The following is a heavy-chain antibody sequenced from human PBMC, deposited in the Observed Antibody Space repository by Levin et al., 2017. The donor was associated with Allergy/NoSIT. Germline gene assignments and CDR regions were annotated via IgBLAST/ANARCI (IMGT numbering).Heavy chain of an antibody. CDR3: ARGQEQGTYYDILTGYRANYYYYYMDV. D-gene: IGHD3-9*01. V-gene: IGHV3-48*01. CDR2: ISSSSSTI. J-gene: IGHJ6*03. Sequence: GGSLRLSCAASGFTFSSYSMNWVRQAPGKGLEWVSYISSSSSTIYYADSVKGRFTISRDNAKNSLYLQMNSLRAEDTAVYYCARGQEQGTYYDILTGYRANYYYYYMDVWGKGTTVTVSS. CDR1: GFTFSSYS.